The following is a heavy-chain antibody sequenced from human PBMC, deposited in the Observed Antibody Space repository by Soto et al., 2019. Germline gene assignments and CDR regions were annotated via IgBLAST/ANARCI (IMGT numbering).Heavy chain of an antibody. CDR2: ISYDGSNK. Sequence: GESLRHSNAASGFTFSSDAMHWVRQPPGKGLEWVAVISYDGSNKYYADSVKGRFTISRDNSKNTLYLPMNSLRAEDTAVYYCSRATAVGYSSGWEGDDFDYWGQGT. J-gene: IGHJ4*02. V-gene: IGHV3-30-3*01. D-gene: IGHD6-19*01. CDR3: SRATAVGYSSGWEGDDFDY. CDR1: GFTFSSDA.